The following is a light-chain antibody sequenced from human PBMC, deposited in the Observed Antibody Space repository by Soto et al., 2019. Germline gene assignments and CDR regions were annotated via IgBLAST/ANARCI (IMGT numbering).Light chain of an antibody. J-gene: IGLJ2*01. V-gene: IGLV4-69*01. CDR3: QTGGSGIVV. Sequence: QLVLTQSPSASASLGASVNLTCTLSSGHSNYAIAWHQQQPEKGPRYLMKLNSDGSHRKGDEIPDRFSGSSSGAERYLTISSHQSEEEADYYCQTGGSGIVVFGGGTKLTVL. CDR2: LNSDGSH. CDR1: SGHSNYA.